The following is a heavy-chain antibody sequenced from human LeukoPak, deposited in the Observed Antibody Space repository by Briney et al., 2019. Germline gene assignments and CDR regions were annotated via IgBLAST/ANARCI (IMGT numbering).Heavy chain of an antibody. CDR1: GFTFSNYA. Sequence: GGSLRLSCAASGFTFSNYAMHWVRQAPGKGLEYVSAISSNGGSTYYANSVKGRFTISRDNSKNTLYLQMGSLRAEDMAVYYCARGGYFDWLGFDYWAREPWSPSPQ. CDR2: ISSNGGST. CDR3: ARGGYFDWLGFDY. J-gene: IGHJ4*02. D-gene: IGHD3-9*01. V-gene: IGHV3-64*01.